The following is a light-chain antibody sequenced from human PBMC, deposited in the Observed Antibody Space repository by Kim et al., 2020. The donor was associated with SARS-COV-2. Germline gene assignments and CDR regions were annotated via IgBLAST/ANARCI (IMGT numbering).Light chain of an antibody. CDR3: NSRDSSGNHLV. Sequence: SSELTQDPVVSVALGQTVRITCQGDSLRSYYASWYQQKPGQAPVLVIYGKNNRPSGIPDRFSCSSSGNTASLTITGAQAEDEADYYCNSRDSSGNHLVFG. CDR1: SLRSYY. V-gene: IGLV3-19*01. J-gene: IGLJ2*01. CDR2: GKN.